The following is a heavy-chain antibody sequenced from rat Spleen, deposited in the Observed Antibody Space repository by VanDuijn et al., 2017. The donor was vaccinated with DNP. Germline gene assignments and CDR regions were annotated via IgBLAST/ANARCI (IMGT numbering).Heavy chain of an antibody. CDR2: INTGSGGT. D-gene: IGHD1-4*01. Sequence: QVQLQQSGAELAKPGSSVKISCKASGYTFTTYYMTWIKQTTGRGLEYLGYINTGSGGTNYNEKFRGKATLTVDTYSKTAFMQLSSLTPDEAAVYYCARRRLPYWYFDFWGPGTMVTVSS. CDR1: GYTFTTYY. CDR3: ARRRLPYWYFDF. V-gene: IGHV1-43*01. J-gene: IGHJ1*01.